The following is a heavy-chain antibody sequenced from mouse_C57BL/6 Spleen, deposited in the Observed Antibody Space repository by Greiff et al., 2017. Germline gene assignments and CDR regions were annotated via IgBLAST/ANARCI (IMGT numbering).Heavy chain of an antibody. V-gene: IGHV5-6*01. CDR3: ARHRDYESFYWYFDV. J-gene: IGHJ1*03. D-gene: IGHD2-4*01. CDR2: ISSGGSYT. Sequence: EVKLMESGGDLVKPGGSLKLSCAASGFTFSSYGMSWVRQTPDKRLEWVATISSGGSYTYYPDSVKGRFTISRDNAKNTLYLQMSSLKSEDTAMYYCARHRDYESFYWYFDVWGTGTTVTVSS. CDR1: GFTFSSYG.